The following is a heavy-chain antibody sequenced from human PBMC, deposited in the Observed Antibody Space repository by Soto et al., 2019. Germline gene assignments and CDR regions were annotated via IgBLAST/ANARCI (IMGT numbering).Heavy chain of an antibody. CDR2: IIPISGTA. Sequence: QVQLVQSGAEVKKPGSSVTVSCKASGGTFSSYAISWVRQAPGQGLEWMGGIIPISGTANYAQQFQGRVTITADESTSTASMELSSLRSEDTAVYYWARSQGSSTSLEIYYYYYYGMDVWGQGTTVTVSS. D-gene: IGHD2-2*01. V-gene: IGHV1-69*01. J-gene: IGHJ6*02. CDR3: ARSQGSSTSLEIYYYYYYGMDV. CDR1: GGTFSSYA.